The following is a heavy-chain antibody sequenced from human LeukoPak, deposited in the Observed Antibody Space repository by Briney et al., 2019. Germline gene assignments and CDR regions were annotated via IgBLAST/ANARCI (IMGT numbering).Heavy chain of an antibody. J-gene: IGHJ3*02. Sequence: EASLKVSCKASGYTFTANYMHWVRQAPGQGLEYMGWINSNSGGANYAQKFHGRVTMTRHTSISTVYMELSGLASDDTAVYYCARDLGGNALDIWGQGTVVTVSS. D-gene: IGHD3-16*01. CDR2: INSNSGGA. CDR1: GYTFTANY. CDR3: ARDLGGNALDI. V-gene: IGHV1-2*02.